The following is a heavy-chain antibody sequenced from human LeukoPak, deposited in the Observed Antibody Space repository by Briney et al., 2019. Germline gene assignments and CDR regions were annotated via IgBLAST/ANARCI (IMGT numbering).Heavy chain of an antibody. CDR3: ARDPRTVRI. J-gene: IGHJ4*02. V-gene: IGHV3-48*03. Sequence: LSGGSLRLSCAASGFTFSSYEMNWVRQAPGKGLEWVSYISSSGSTMYYADSVKVRFTISRDNAKNSLYLQMNSLRVEDTAVYFCARDPRTVRIWGQGTLVTVSS. CDR2: ISSSGSTM. CDR1: GFTFSSYE. D-gene: IGHD1-1*01.